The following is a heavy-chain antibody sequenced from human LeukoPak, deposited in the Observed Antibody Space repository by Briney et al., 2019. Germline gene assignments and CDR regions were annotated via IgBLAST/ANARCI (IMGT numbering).Heavy chain of an antibody. CDR1: GFTVSSNY. CDR3: ARDRTVAGNLYYYYGMDV. Sequence: GSLRLSCAASGFTVSSNYMSWFRQAPGKGPEWVSVIYSGGSTYYADSVKGRFTISRDNSKNTLYLQMNSLRAEDTAVYYCARDRTVAGNLYYYYGMDVWGQGTTVTVSS. V-gene: IGHV3-53*05. J-gene: IGHJ6*02. D-gene: IGHD6-19*01. CDR2: IYSGGST.